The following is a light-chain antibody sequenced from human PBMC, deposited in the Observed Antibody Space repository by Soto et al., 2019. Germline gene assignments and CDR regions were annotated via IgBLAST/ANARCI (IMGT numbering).Light chain of an antibody. Sequence: EIVLTQSPATLSVSPGERATLSCRASQGVSSNLAWYEQKLGQGPRLLIYGASTRANGITARFRGSGSGTEFTLNISSLQPEDFALYYCQQYNNWPPRGTFGQGTKLEF. J-gene: IGKJ1*01. CDR3: QQYNNWPPRGT. CDR2: GAS. CDR1: QGVSSN. V-gene: IGKV3-15*01.